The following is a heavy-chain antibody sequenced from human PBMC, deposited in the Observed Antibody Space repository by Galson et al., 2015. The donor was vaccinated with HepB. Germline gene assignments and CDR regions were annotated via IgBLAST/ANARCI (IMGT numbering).Heavy chain of an antibody. Sequence: SLRLSCAASGFDFRSYGMDWVRQAPGRGLEWVATVWFAGTHTLYADSLKGRATISRDKSRNILYLQMDSLRVEDTADYYCATERPGGGMDVWGNGTTVIGSS. V-gene: IGHV3-33*01. CDR3: ATERPGGGMDV. CDR1: GFDFRSYG. D-gene: IGHD3-16*01. J-gene: IGHJ6*03. CDR2: VWFAGTHT.